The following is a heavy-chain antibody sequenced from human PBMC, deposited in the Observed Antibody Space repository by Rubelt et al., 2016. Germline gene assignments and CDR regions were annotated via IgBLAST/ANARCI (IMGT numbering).Heavy chain of an antibody. CDR3: AREYCTTTSCSYLDY. Sequence: APGKGLEWVAVIWYDGSNKYYADSVKGRFTISRDNSKNTLYLQMNSLRAEDTAAYYCAREYCTTTSCSYLDYWGQGTLVTVSS. J-gene: IGHJ4*02. CDR2: IWYDGSNK. D-gene: IGHD2-2*01. V-gene: IGHV3-33*01.